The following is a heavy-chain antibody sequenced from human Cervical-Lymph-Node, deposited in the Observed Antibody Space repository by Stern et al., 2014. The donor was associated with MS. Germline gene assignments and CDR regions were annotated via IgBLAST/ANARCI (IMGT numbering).Heavy chain of an antibody. CDR2: IYYTGTT. CDR1: GASISSYY. J-gene: IGHJ4*02. D-gene: IGHD2-2*03. Sequence: QLQLQESGPGLVRPSATLYLTCTVSGASISSYYWNWILQPPGKGLEWIGYIYYTGTTNYNPSLKGRVAISLDTSKNQFSLILRSVSAADTAVYYCARKSLSMDHYFDSWGQGTLVTVSS. CDR3: ARKSLSMDHYFDS. V-gene: IGHV4-59*12.